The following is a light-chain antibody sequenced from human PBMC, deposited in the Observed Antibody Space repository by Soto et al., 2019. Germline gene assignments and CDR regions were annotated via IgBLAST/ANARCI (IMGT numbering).Light chain of an antibody. V-gene: IGKV3-15*01. J-gene: IGKJ1*01. Sequence: EIVMTQSPATLSVSPGERATLSCRASHSVGSDLAWYQQNPGHTPRLLIYGASTRATGIPARFSGSGSGREFTLTSSSLQSEDFSIYYCQQYNNRLWTFGQGTEVDI. CDR3: QQYNNRLWT. CDR2: GAS. CDR1: HSVGSD.